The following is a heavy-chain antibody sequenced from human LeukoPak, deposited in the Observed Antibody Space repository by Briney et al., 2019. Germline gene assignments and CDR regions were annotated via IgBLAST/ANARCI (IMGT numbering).Heavy chain of an antibody. J-gene: IGHJ4*02. D-gene: IGHD6-6*01. CDR3: ARQDSNSFDS. V-gene: IGHV4-39*01. CDR2: IYYSGYT. CDR1: GGSISTSSYY. Sequence: SETLSLTCTVSGGSISTSSYYWGWIRQPPGKGLEWIGRIYYSGYTYYNPSLKSRVTISVDTSKDQLSLKLSSMSAADTAVYYCARQDSNSFDSWGQGTLVTVSS.